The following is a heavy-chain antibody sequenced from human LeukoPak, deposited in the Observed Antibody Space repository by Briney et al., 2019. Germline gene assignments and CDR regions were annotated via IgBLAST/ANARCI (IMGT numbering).Heavy chain of an antibody. Sequence: GGSLRLSCAASGFTVRSYYMAWVRQAPGKGLEWASVIYSGGDTYYADSVKGRFTISRDNSKNMIYLEMSSLKAEDTAVYYCARERNLEIAVAGTIFDYWGQGTLVTVSS. V-gene: IGHV3-66*01. CDR2: IYSGGDT. D-gene: IGHD6-19*01. J-gene: IGHJ4*02. CDR1: GFTVRSYY. CDR3: ARERNLEIAVAGTIFDY.